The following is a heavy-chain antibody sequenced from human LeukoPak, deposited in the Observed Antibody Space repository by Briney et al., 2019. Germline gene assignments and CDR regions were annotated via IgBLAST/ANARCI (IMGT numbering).Heavy chain of an antibody. D-gene: IGHD4-17*01. J-gene: IGHJ4*02. Sequence: GSLRLSCAASGFTFSSYAMSWVRQAPGKGLEWVSGISGSAGSTYYADSVKGRFTISRDNSKNTLYLQMNSLRAEDTAVYYCAKGYGDYGYYFDYWGQGALVTVSS. V-gene: IGHV3-23*01. CDR2: ISGSAGST. CDR3: AKGYGDYGYYFDY. CDR1: GFTFSSYA.